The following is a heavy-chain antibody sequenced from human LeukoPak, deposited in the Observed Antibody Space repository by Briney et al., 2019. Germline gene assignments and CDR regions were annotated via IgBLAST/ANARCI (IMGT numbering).Heavy chain of an antibody. V-gene: IGHV4-61*02. CDR3: ARSMVRGLKRGYFDY. CDR2: IYTSGST. CDR1: GGSISTGSYY. Sequence: PSETLSLTCTVSGGSISTGSYYWNWFRQPAGKGLEWIGRIYTSGSTDYNPSLTSRVTVSLDTSKNQFSLKLSSMTAADTAVYYCARSMVRGLKRGYFDYWGQAALVAVSS. D-gene: IGHD3-10*01. J-gene: IGHJ4*02.